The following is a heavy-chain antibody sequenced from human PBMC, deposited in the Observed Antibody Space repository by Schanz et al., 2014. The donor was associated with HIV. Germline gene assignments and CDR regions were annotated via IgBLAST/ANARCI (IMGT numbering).Heavy chain of an antibody. CDR3: AKGGFYGDYVSYYYGLDV. V-gene: IGHV3-7*03. CDR1: GFTFSDYW. J-gene: IGHJ6*02. D-gene: IGHD4-17*01. CDR2: INHDGSVK. Sequence: EVQLVESGGGLVQPGGSLRLSCAASGFTFSDYWMSWVRQAPGKGLEWVANINHDGSVKGYLASVKGRVTISRDNSKNTLYLQMNSLRAEDTAVYYCAKGGFYGDYVSYYYGLDVWGQGTTVTVSS.